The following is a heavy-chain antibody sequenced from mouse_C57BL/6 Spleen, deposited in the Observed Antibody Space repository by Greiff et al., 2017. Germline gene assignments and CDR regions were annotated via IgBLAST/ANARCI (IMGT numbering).Heavy chain of an antibody. Sequence: VQLQQSGPELVKPGASVKISCKASGYSFTGYYMNWVKQSPDKSLEWIGEINPSTGGTTYNQKFKAKATLTVDKASSTAYMQLKSLTSEDSAVYYCARLLRYGYFDVWGTGTTVTVSS. J-gene: IGHJ1*03. V-gene: IGHV1-42*01. CDR1: GYSFTGYY. CDR3: ARLLRYGYFDV. CDR2: INPSTGGT. D-gene: IGHD1-1*01.